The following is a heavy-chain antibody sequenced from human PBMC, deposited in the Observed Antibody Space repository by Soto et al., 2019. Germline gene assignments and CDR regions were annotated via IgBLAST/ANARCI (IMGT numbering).Heavy chain of an antibody. CDR1: GGSIGSHY. V-gene: IGHV4-59*08. D-gene: IGHD3-16*01. CDR3: ARQWGGDY. Sequence: QVQLQESGPGLVKPSETLSLTCTVSGGSIGSHYWSWIRQPPGEGLEWIGRASYSGSPSYNPSLKTPVTISIDTSKTQFTLKLTSVTAADAAVYCCARQWGGDYWGQGILVTVSS. CDR2: ASYSGSP. J-gene: IGHJ4*02.